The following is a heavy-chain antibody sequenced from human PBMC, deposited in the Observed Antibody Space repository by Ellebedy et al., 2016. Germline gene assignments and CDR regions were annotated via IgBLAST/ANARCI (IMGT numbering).Heavy chain of an antibody. D-gene: IGHD6-13*01. CDR1: GGSIRNNY. Sequence: SETLSLTXTLSGGSIRNNYWSWIRQPAGKGLEWIGRIFARGTTNYSPSLKSRVTMSVDSSRNQFSLNLSSVTAADTAVYYCARDHGSSWYLDWGQGTLVTVSS. J-gene: IGHJ4*02. CDR2: IFARGTT. V-gene: IGHV4-4*07. CDR3: ARDHGSSWYLD.